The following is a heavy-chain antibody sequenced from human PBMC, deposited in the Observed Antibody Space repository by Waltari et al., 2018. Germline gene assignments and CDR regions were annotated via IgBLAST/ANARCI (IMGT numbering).Heavy chain of an antibody. V-gene: IGHV4-61*02. CDR1: CASFSWCSHS. J-gene: IGHJ4*02. Sequence: QPQLQESGPGLAQPSHTPSLTFPVTCASFSWCSHSPTWTPQPAGKKWEWIEGIYTNRCINYNPSLKRRLTISVDTSKNQFSMNLSSGTAADTAVYYCARYPVVVAATGLDYWGQGTLVTVSS. CDR2: IYTNRCI. D-gene: IGHD2-15*01. CDR3: ARYPVVVAATGLDY.